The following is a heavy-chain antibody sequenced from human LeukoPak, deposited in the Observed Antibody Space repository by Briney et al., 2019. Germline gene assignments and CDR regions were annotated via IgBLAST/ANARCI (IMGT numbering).Heavy chain of an antibody. J-gene: IGHJ3*02. CDR2: IYHIGST. CDR1: GGSISGSSYY. Sequence: PSDTLSLTCTVSGGSISGSSYYWGWIRQPPGKGLEWIGEIYHIGSTNYTPSLKSRVTISVDRSKNQFSLKLSSVTAADTAVYYCARDHSSSWDDAFDIWGQGTKVTVSS. V-gene: IGHV4-39*07. D-gene: IGHD6-13*01. CDR3: ARDHSSSWDDAFDI.